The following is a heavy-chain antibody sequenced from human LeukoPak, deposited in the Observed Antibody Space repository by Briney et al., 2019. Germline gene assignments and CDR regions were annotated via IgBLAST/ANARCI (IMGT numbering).Heavy chain of an antibody. Sequence: ASVKVSCKASGYTFTSYGINWVRQAPGQGLEWMGWISGYNGNTKYAQKLQGRVTMTTDTSTNTAYMELRSLRSDDTAVYYCARNSRGNYYDSSGYYYFDYWGQGTLVTVSS. CDR1: GYTFTSYG. CDR3: ARNSRGNYYDSSGYYYFDY. CDR2: ISGYNGNT. J-gene: IGHJ4*02. V-gene: IGHV1-18*01. D-gene: IGHD3-22*01.